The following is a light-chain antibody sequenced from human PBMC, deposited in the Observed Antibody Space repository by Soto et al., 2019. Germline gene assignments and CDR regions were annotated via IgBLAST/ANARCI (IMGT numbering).Light chain of an antibody. V-gene: IGLV1-47*01. CDR1: SSNIGDNY. J-gene: IGLJ3*02. Sequence: QSVLTQPPSASGTPGQRVIISCSGSSSNIGDNYIYWYQQVPGTAPKLLIYRNYQRPSGVPDRFSGSKSGTSASLAISGLRSEDEADYYCAAWDDSLSGWVFGGGTKLTVL. CDR2: RNY. CDR3: AAWDDSLSGWV.